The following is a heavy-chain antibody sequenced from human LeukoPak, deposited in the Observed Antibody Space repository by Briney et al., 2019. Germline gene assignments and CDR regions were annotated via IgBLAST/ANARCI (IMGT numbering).Heavy chain of an antibody. D-gene: IGHD1-26*01. Sequence: SVKVSCKASGGTFSSYAISWVRQAPGQGLEWMGGIIPIFGTANYAQKFQGRVTITTDESTSTAYMELSSLRSEDTAVYYCARYIRESGPLDYWGQGTLVTVSS. CDR3: ARYIRESGPLDY. V-gene: IGHV1-69*05. CDR1: GGTFSSYA. J-gene: IGHJ4*02. CDR2: IIPIFGTA.